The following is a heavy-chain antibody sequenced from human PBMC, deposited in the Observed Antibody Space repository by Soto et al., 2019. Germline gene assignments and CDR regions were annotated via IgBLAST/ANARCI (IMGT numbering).Heavy chain of an antibody. CDR2: IYWDDDK. Sequence: QITLTESGPTVVRPTETLTLTCRFSGFSLTTSGVGVGWIRQSPGKAPEWLELIYWDDDKRYSASLKSRLTITKDTSKNQVVLTVSDLDPTDTATYYCAHRVLRTVFGLVTTTAIYFDFWGQGTPVAVSS. CDR1: GFSLTTSGVG. J-gene: IGHJ4*02. D-gene: IGHD3-3*01. CDR3: AHRVLRTVFGLVTTTAIYFDF. V-gene: IGHV2-5*02.